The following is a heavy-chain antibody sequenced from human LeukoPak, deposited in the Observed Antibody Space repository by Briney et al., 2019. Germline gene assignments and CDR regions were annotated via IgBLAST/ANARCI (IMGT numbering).Heavy chain of an antibody. CDR1: GFTFSSYS. CDR3: ARVKGREGSTVIIDY. J-gene: IGHJ4*02. CDR2: ISTDSSYI. D-gene: IGHD3-10*01. Sequence: KPGGSLRLSCAASGFTFSSYSMNWVRQAPGKGLEWVSSISTDSSYIYYADSVKGRFTISRDNAKNSLYLQMNSLKAEDTAVYYCARVKGREGSTVIIDYWGQGTLVTVSS. V-gene: IGHV3-21*04.